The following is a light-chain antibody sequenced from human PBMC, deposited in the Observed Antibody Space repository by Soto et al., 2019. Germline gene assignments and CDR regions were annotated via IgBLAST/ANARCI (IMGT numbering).Light chain of an antibody. CDR2: AAS. CDR1: QSISSY. Sequence: DIKMTQSPSSLSASVGDRVTITCRASQSISSYLNWYQQKPGKAPKLLIYAASSLQSGVPSRFSGSGSGTDFPLTISSLQPEDFATYYCQHSYSTPWTFGQGTKVEIK. J-gene: IGKJ1*01. V-gene: IGKV1-39*01. CDR3: QHSYSTPWT.